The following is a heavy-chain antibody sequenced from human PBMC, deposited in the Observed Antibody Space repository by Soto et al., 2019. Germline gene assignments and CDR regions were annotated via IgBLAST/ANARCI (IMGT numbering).Heavy chain of an antibody. CDR3: ARGVAAYCGGECQTTYFDS. CDR2: INHSGST. D-gene: IGHD2-21*01. V-gene: IGHV4-34*01. CDR1: GGSFSGYY. Sequence: SETLSLTCAVYGGSFSGYYWSWIRQPPGKGLEWIGEINHSGSTNYNPSLKSRVTISVDTSKNQFSLKLSSVTAADTAVYYCARGVAAYCGGECQTTYFDSWGQGTLVTVSS. J-gene: IGHJ4*02.